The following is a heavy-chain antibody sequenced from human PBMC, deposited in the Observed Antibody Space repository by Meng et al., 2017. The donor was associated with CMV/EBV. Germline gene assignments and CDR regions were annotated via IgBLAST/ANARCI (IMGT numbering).Heavy chain of an antibody. J-gene: IGHJ6*02. CDR2: ISNSGSTI. D-gene: IGHD2-2*01. V-gene: IGHV3-48*03. Sequence: GGSLRLSCAGSGFSFSNYEMTWVRQAPGKGLEWLGHISNSGSTIYYADSVKGRFTISRDNAKNSLYLQMNSLRAEDTALYYCAGQGCSSTRCSYHFYYGMDVWGQGTTVTVSS. CDR1: GFSFSNYE. CDR3: AGQGCSSTRCSYHFYYGMDV.